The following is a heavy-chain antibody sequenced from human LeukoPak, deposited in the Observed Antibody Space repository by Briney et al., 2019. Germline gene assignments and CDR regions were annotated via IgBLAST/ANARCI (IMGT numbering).Heavy chain of an antibody. D-gene: IGHD1-26*01. J-gene: IGHJ6*02. CDR1: GGSFSGYY. CDR3: ARGIVGATFGYYGMDV. V-gene: IGHV4-34*01. CDR2: INHSGST. Sequence: SETLSLTCAVYGGSFSGYYWSWIRQPPGKGLEWIGEINHSGSTNYNPSLKSRVSISVDTSKNQFSLKLSSVTAADTAVYYCARGIVGATFGYYGMDVWGQGTTVTVSS.